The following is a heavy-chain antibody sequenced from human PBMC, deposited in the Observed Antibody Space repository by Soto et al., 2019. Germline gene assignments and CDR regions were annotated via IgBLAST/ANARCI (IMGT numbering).Heavy chain of an antibody. CDR3: ANEGYYYDSSGPHFAY. CDR2: ISGSGGST. D-gene: IGHD3-22*01. CDR1: GFTFSSYA. V-gene: IGHV3-23*01. J-gene: IGHJ4*02. Sequence: GSLSLSCAASGFTFSSYAMSWVRQAPGKGLEWVSAISGSGGSTYYADSVKGRFTISRDSSKNTLYLQMNSLRAEDTAVYYCANEGYYYDSSGPHFAYWGQGTLVTVSS.